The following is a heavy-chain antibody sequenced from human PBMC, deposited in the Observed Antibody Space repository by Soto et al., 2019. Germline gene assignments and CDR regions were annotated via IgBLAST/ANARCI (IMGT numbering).Heavy chain of an antibody. J-gene: IGHJ6*02. CDR2: ISGSGGST. Sequence: GGSLRLSCAASEFTFSTYAMSWVRQAPGKGLEWVSAISGSGGSTYYADSVKGRFTISRDTSKNTLYLQMNSLRAEDTAVYYCARDFKGRYYYYGMDVWGQGTTVTVSS. CDR1: EFTFSTYA. CDR3: ARDFKGRYYYYGMDV. V-gene: IGHV3-23*01.